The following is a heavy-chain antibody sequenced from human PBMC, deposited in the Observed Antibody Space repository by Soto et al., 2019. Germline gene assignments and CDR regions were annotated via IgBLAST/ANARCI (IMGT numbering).Heavy chain of an antibody. CDR2: INHSGST. CDR1: GGSFSGYY. J-gene: IGHJ5*02. V-gene: IGHV4-34*01. CDR3: ASYNSCSGSTSCLRRFNWFDP. D-gene: IGHD2-2*01. Sequence: SETLSLTCAVYGGSFSGYYWSWIRQPPGKGLEWIGEINHSGSTNYNPSLKSRVTISVDTSKNQFSLKLSSVTAADTAVYYCASYNSCSGSTSCLRRFNWFDPWGQGTLVTVSS.